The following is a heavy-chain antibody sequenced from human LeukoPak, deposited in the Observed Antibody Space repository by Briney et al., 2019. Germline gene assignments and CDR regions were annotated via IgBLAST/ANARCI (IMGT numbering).Heavy chain of an antibody. Sequence: GGSLRLSCAASGFTFSNAWMNWVRQAPGKGLEWVSYISSSSSTIYYADSVKGRFTISRDNAKNSLYLQMNSLRAEDTAVYYCARVSLRDYYDSSGYNDAFDIWGQGTMVTVSS. CDR1: GFTFSNAW. D-gene: IGHD3-22*01. J-gene: IGHJ3*02. CDR3: ARVSLRDYYDSSGYNDAFDI. V-gene: IGHV3-48*01. CDR2: ISSSSSTI.